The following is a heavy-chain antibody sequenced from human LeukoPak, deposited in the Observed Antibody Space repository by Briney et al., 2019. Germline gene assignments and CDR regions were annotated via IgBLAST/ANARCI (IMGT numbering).Heavy chain of an antibody. CDR1: GYSINSDYY. D-gene: IGHD3-10*01. CDR2: IYHSGNIYDSGST. CDR3: ARRLPYSIWFGELSHGFDP. J-gene: IGHJ5*02. Sequence: PSETLSLTCTVSGYSINSDYYWGWIRQPPGKGLEWIGNIYHSGNIYDSGSTYYNPSLKSRVTISVDTSKNQFSLKLSSVTAADTAVYYCARRLPYSIWFGELSHGFDPWGQGTLVTVSS. V-gene: IGHV4-38-2*02.